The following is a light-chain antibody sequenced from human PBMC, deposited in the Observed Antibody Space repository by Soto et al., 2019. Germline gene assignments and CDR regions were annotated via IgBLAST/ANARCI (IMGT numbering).Light chain of an antibody. V-gene: IGKV2-28*01. J-gene: IGKJ2*01. Sequence: DIVMTQSPLSLPVTPGEPASISCRSSQSLLHSNGYNYLDWYLQKPGQSPQLLIYLGSNRASGVPDRFSGSGSGTDFTLTISRVEAEDVGVSYCMQALQTPLYTFGQGTKLEIK. CDR3: MQALQTPLYT. CDR2: LGS. CDR1: QSLLHSNGYNY.